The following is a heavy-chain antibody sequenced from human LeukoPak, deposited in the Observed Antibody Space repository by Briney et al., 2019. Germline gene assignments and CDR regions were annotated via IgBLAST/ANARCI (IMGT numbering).Heavy chain of an antibody. J-gene: IGHJ3*02. V-gene: IGHV4-59*08. CDR2: IYYSGST. D-gene: IGHD3-16*01. CDR1: GGSISSYY. Sequence: PSETLSLTCTVSGGSISSYYWGWIRQPPGKGLEWIGYIYYSGSTNYNPSLKSRVTISVDTSKNQFSLKLSSVTAADTAVYYCARPLDTSLANPFDIWGHGTMVTVSS. CDR3: ARPLDTSLANPFDI.